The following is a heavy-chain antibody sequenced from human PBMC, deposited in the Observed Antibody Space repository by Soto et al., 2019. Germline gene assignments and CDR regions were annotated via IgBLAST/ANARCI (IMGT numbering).Heavy chain of an antibody. V-gene: IGHV3-30-3*01. CDR1: GFTFSSYA. CDR3: ARANVEEDYYYYYGMDV. Sequence: PGGSLRLSCAASGFTFSSYAMHWVRQAPAKGLEWVAVISFDGSNKYYGDSVKGRFTISRDNSKNTLYLKMNSLRAEDTAVYYCARANVEEDYYYYYGMDVWGQGTTVTVSS. D-gene: IGHD1-1*01. CDR2: ISFDGSNK. J-gene: IGHJ6*02.